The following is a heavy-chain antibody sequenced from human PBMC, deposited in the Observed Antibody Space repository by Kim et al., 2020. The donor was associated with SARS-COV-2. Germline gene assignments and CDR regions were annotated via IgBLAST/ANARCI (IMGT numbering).Heavy chain of an antibody. CDR1: GFTFSNYA. Sequence: GGSLRLSCAASGFTFSNYAMSWVRQAPGKGLEWVSTISNTGGSTYYADSVKGRFNISRDNSKNTLLQMNSLRAEDTAVYYCTKGRGYCTGGSCYSDYWGQGTLVTVSS. V-gene: IGHV3-23*01. CDR2: ISNTGGST. J-gene: IGHJ4*02. D-gene: IGHD2-15*01. CDR3: TKGRGYCTGGSCYSDY.